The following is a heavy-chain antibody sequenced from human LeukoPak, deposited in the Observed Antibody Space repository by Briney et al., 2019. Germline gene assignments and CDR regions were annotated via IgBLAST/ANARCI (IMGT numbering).Heavy chain of an antibody. CDR3: ARDGITYYYDSSGYTFDY. CDR2: IYYSGST. CDR1: GGSISSSSYY. V-gene: IGHV4-39*07. Sequence: SETLSLTCTVSGGSISSSSYYWGWIRQPPGKGLEWIGSIYYSGSTYYNPPLKSRVTISVDTSKNQFSLKLSSVTAADTAVYYCARDGITYYYDSSGYTFDYWGQGTLVTVSS. D-gene: IGHD3-22*01. J-gene: IGHJ4*02.